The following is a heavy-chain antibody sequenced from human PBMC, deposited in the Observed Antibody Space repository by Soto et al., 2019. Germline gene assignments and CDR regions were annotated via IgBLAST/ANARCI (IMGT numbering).Heavy chain of an antibody. J-gene: IGHJ6*02. V-gene: IGHV3-74*01. CDR1: GFTFSSYW. CDR2: INSDGSST. D-gene: IGHD3-10*01. CDR3: ARMYYYGSGSATSYYYYGMDV. Sequence: EVQLVESGGGLVQPGGSLRLSCAASGFTFSSYWMHWVRQAPGKGLVWVSRINSDGSSTSYADSVKGRFTISRDNATNTLYLQMNSLRGEDTAVYYCARMYYYGSGSATSYYYYGMDVWGQGTTVTVSS.